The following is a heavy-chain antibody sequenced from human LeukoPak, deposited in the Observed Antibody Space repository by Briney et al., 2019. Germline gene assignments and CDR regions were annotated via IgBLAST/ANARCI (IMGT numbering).Heavy chain of an antibody. Sequence: SETLSLTCAVYGGSFSGYYWSWIRQPPGKGLEWIGEINHSGSTNYNPSLKSRVTISVDTSENQFSLKLSPVTAADTAVYYCARGLGLYSSGWIGGHWGQGTLVTVSS. D-gene: IGHD6-25*01. J-gene: IGHJ4*02. CDR1: GGSFSGYY. CDR3: ARGLGLYSSGWIGGH. V-gene: IGHV4-34*01. CDR2: INHSGST.